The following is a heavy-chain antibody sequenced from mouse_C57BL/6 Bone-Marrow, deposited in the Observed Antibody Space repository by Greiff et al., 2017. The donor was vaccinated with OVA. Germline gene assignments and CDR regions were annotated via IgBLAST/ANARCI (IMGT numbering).Heavy chain of an antibody. D-gene: IGHD2-1*01. Sequence: VQLQRSGAELVRPGTSVKVSCKASGYAFTNYLIEWVKQRPGQGLEWIGVINPGSGGTNYNEKFKGKATLTADTSSSTAYMQLSSLTSEDSAVYFCARGIYYGNYHDYWGQGTTLTVSS. J-gene: IGHJ2*01. CDR2: INPGSGGT. CDR3: ARGIYYGNYHDY. V-gene: IGHV1-54*01. CDR1: GYAFTNYL.